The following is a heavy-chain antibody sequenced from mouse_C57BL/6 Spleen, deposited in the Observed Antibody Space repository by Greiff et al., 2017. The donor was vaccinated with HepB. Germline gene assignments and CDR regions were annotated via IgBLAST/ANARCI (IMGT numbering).Heavy chain of an antibody. V-gene: IGHV1-15*01. Sequence: QVQLQQSGAELVRPGASVTLSCKASGYTFTDYEMHWVKQTPVHGLEWIGAIDPETGGTAYNQKFKGKAILTADKSSSTAYMELRSLTSEDSAVYYCTRFYYDGSSPAWFAYWGQGTLVTVSA. CDR1: GYTFTDYE. CDR2: IDPETGGT. J-gene: IGHJ3*01. D-gene: IGHD1-1*01. CDR3: TRFYYDGSSPAWFAY.